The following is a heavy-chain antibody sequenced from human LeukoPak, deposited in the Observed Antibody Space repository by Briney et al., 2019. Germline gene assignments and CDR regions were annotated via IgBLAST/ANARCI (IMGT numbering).Heavy chain of an antibody. CDR3: AKDKGREGDY. V-gene: IGHV3-30*18. CDR1: GFPFSNYG. CDR2: ISSDGIDK. J-gene: IGHJ4*02. Sequence: GRSLRLSCAASGFPFSNYGMHWVRQAPGKGLEWVAVISSDGIDKYYADSVKGRFTISRDNSKNTLYLQMSSLRAEDTAVYYCAKDKGREGDYWGQGNPVTVSS.